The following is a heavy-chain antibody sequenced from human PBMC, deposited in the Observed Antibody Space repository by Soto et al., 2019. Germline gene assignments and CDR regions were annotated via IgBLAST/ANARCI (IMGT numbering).Heavy chain of an antibody. CDR2: INIDGSST. V-gene: IGHV3-74*01. Sequence: EVQLVESGGGLAQPGGSLRLSCAASGFTLSSYWMHWVRQAPGKGLVWISRINIDGSSTSYADSVKGRFTISRDNAKNTLYLQVNSLRAEDTAVYYCARSRDGYNFVGDCWGQGTLVTVSS. D-gene: IGHD5-12*01. CDR1: GFTLSSYW. CDR3: ARSRDGYNFVGDC. J-gene: IGHJ4*02.